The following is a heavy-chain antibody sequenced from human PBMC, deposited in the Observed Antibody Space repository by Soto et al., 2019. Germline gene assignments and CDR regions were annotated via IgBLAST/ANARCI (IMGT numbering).Heavy chain of an antibody. CDR1: GGSIAGSGYY. CDR2: IYYRGNT. CDR3: ASPAGADYTFDY. D-gene: IGHD4-4*01. J-gene: IGHJ4*02. V-gene: IGHV4-39*01. Sequence: PSETLCLTCAVSGGSIAGSGYYWGWIRQAPGRGLEWIGTIYYRGNTYYNPSLESRVTISADTSKNQLSLNLRSVTAADTAVYYCASPAGADYTFDYWGQGILVTVSS.